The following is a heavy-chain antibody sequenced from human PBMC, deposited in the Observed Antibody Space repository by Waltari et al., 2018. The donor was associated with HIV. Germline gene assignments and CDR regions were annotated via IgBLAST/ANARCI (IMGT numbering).Heavy chain of an antibody. J-gene: IGHJ4*02. CDR3: VGDRTSLTTGDFDS. D-gene: IGHD1-1*01. Sequence: ELVESGGGLFRPGQSLSLSCTASGIAFDLFPLTWVRQAPGSGLEWVASISRGSSFSYYSDSFKGRISISRDNAKKSLFLQMNSLTADDTGLYFCVGDRTSLTTGDFDSWGQGVPVIVSS. CDR1: GIAFDLFP. V-gene: IGHV3-21*02. CDR2: ISRGSSFS.